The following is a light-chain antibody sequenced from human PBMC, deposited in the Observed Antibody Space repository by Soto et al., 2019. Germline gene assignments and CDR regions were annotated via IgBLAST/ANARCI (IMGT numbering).Light chain of an antibody. CDR2: EDN. J-gene: IGLJ3*02. CDR1: SGSIASNY. V-gene: IGLV6-57*02. CDR3: QSYDSSNQWV. Sequence: NFMLTQPHSVSESPGKTVTISCTGSSGSIASNYVQWYQQRPGSAPTTVIYEDNQRPSGVPDRFSGSIDSSSNSASLTISGLKPEDEADYYCQSYDSSNQWVFGGGTKLTVL.